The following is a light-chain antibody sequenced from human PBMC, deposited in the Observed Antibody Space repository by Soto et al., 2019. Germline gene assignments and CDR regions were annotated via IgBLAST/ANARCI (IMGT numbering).Light chain of an antibody. CDR3: CSFAASNTFLV. CDR2: EDT. Sequence: QSVLTQPASVSGSPGQSITISCIGTSSDIGSYNLVSWYQHHPGKAPKLMIYEDTKRPSEVANRFSGSKSGNTASLTISGLQADDEDDYYCCSFAASNTFLVFGGGTKLTVL. V-gene: IGLV2-23*01. CDR1: SSDIGSYNL. J-gene: IGLJ2*01.